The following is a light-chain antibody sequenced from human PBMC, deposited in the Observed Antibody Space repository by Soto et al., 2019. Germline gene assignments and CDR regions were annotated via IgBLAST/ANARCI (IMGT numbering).Light chain of an antibody. CDR3: QQSYFIPWT. V-gene: IGKV1-39*01. J-gene: IGKJ1*01. Sequence: QMTQSPSSLSASVGDRVSITCRASQSIKTYLNWYQQKPGKDPKLLIFGSYNLQSGVPPRFSGTGSGTDFTLIISSLQPEDFATYFCQQSYFIPWTFGQGTKVDLK. CDR2: GSY. CDR1: QSIKTY.